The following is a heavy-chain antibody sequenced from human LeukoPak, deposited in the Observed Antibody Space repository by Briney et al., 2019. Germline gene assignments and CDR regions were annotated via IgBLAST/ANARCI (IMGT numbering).Heavy chain of an antibody. D-gene: IGHD4-17*01. V-gene: IGHV3-48*03. CDR1: GFTFSGHE. Sequence: GGSLRLSCAASGFTFSGHEMHWVRQAPGKGLEWLSYISTTGGTIYYADSVKGRFTISRDNAKHSLYLQMNSLRAEDAAVYYCARADPYGDSTPDYWGQGTPVTVSS. J-gene: IGHJ4*02. CDR3: ARADPYGDSTPDY. CDR2: ISTTGGTI.